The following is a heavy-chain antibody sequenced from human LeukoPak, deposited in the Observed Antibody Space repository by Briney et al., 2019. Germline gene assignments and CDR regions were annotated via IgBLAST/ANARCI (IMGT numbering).Heavy chain of an antibody. J-gene: IGHJ6*03. CDR1: GGSISSGSYY. Sequence: SETLSLTCTVSGGSISSGSYYWSWIRQPAGEGLEWIGRIYTSGSTNYNPSLKSRVTMSVDTSKNQFSLKLSSVTAADTAVYYCAREGITMVRVYYYYMDVWGKGTTVTVSS. D-gene: IGHD3-10*01. V-gene: IGHV4-61*02. CDR2: IYTSGST. CDR3: AREGITMVRVYYYYMDV.